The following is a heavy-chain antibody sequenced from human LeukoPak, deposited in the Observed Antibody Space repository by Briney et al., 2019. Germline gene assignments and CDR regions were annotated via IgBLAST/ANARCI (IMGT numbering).Heavy chain of an antibody. J-gene: IGHJ6*03. CDR3: ARDGIAARPAQYYYYYYYMDV. V-gene: IGHV1-69*13. Sequence: AASVKVSCKASGGTFSSYAISWVRQAPGRGLEWMGGIIPIFGTANYAQKFQGRVTITADESTSTAYMELSSLRSEDTAVYYCARDGIAARPAQYYYYYYYMDVWGKGTTVTVSS. D-gene: IGHD6-6*01. CDR2: IIPIFGTA. CDR1: GGTFSSYA.